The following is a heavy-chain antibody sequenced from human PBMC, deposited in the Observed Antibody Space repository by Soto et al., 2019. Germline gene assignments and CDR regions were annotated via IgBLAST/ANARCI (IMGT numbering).Heavy chain of an antibody. CDR1: GYTFTSYG. Sequence: QVQLVQSGAEVKKPGASVKVSCKASGYTFTSYGIRWVRQAPGQGLEWMGWISAYNGNTNYAQKLQGRVTMTTDTPKSTAYMELRSLRSADTAVDYCARDRRSGLYPADYYYGMDVWGQGTTVTVSS. CDR2: ISAYNGNT. J-gene: IGHJ6*02. V-gene: IGHV1-18*01. D-gene: IGHD6-19*01. CDR3: ARDRRSGLYPADYYYGMDV.